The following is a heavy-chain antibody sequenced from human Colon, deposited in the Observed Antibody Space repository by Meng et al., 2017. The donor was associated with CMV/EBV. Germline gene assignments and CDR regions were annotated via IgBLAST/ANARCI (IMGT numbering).Heavy chain of an antibody. J-gene: IGHJ4*02. Sequence: LTCAVSGGSIRSDNWWTWVRQPPGKGLEWIGEIFHTGSSNYNPSLKSRVAISLDKSRDQISLHVISVTAADTAVYYCARGGGYYFDYWGQGTLVTVSS. CDR2: IFHTGSS. CDR1: GGSIRSDNW. V-gene: IGHV4-4*02. CDR3: ARGGGYYFDY. D-gene: IGHD1-26*01.